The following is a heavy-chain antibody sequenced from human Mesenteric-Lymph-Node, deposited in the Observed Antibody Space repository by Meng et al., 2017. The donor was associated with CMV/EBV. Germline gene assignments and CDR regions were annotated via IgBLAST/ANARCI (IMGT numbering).Heavy chain of an antibody. CDR2: ISSDGYST. CDR1: GIAFSSHW. J-gene: IGHJ4*02. D-gene: IGHD2-21*01. CDR3: ANKRGGEFDY. Sequence: GESLKISCAASGIAFSSHWVHWVRQVPGKGLVWVSRISSDGYSTTYADSVKGRFTISRDNAKNTLYLQMNSLRAEDTAMYYCANKRGGEFDYWGQGTLVTVSS. V-gene: IGHV3-74*03.